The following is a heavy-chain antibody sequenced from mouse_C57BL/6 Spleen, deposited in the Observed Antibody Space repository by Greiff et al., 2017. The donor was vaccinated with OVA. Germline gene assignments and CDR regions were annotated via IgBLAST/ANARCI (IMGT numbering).Heavy chain of an antibody. Sequence: EVQVVESGPELVKPGASVKMSCKASGYTFTDYNMHWVKQSHGKSLEWIGYINPNNGGTSYNQKFKGKATLTVNKSSSTAYMELRSLTSEESAVYYCARWGPSRYFDVWGTGTTVTVSS. J-gene: IGHJ1*03. CDR3: ARWGPSRYFDV. CDR2: INPNNGGT. D-gene: IGHD6-1*01. V-gene: IGHV1-22*01. CDR1: GYTFTDYN.